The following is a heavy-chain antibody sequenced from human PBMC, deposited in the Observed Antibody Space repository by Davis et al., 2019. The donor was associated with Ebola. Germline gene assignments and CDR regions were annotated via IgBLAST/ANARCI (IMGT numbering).Heavy chain of an antibody. CDR1: GYTFTGYY. J-gene: IGHJ3*02. V-gene: IGHV1-2*04. Sequence: AASVQVSCKASGYTFTGYYMHWVRQPPGQGLEWMGWINPNSGGTNYAQKFQGWVTMTRDTSISTAYMELSRLRSDDTAVYYCARTVMTTVTTDAFDIWGQGTMVTVSS. CDR2: INPNSGGT. CDR3: ARTVMTTVTTDAFDI. D-gene: IGHD4-17*01.